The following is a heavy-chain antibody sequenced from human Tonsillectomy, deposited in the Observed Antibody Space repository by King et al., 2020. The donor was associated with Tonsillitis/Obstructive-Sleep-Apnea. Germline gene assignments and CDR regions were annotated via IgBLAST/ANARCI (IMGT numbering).Heavy chain of an antibody. CDR1: GFTFSDYY. D-gene: IGHD4-17*01. V-gene: IGHV3-11*05. J-gene: IGHJ2*01. CDR2: ISSSSSYT. Sequence: VQLVESGGGLVKPGGSLRLSCAASGFTFSDYYMSWIRQAPGKGLEWVSYISSSSSYTNYAVSVKGRFTISRDSAKNSLYLQMNSLRAEDTAVYYCTRVGMTTVTTRYFDLWGRGTLVTVSS. CDR3: TRVGMTTVTTRYFDL.